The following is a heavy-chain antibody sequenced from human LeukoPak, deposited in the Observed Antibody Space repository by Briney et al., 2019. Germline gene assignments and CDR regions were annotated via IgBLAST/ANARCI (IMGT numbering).Heavy chain of an antibody. J-gene: IGHJ5*02. Sequence: ASVKVSCKASGHTFISYGISWVRQAPGQGLEWMGWISAYNGNTNYAQKLQGRVTMTTDTSTSTAYMELRSLRSDDTAVYYCAREGLRLGELSLGRNWFDPWGQGTLVTVSS. CDR3: AREGLRLGELSLGRNWFDP. CDR1: GHTFISYG. D-gene: IGHD3-16*02. CDR2: ISAYNGNT. V-gene: IGHV1-18*01.